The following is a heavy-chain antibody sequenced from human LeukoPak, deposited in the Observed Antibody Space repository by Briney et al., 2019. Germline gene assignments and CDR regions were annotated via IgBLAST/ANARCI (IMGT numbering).Heavy chain of an antibody. D-gene: IGHD3-16*01. V-gene: IGHV4-59*02. CDR2: IHYSGGA. CDR1: GGSVTTYH. CDR3: ARAEGAASHI. Sequence: SETLSLPCAVSGGSVTTYHWTWIRQPPGKGLEWIGHIHYSGGADYNPSLKSRVSMSLDTSKNHFSLRLTSVTAADTGVYFCARAEGAASHIWGQGTMVSVSS. J-gene: IGHJ3*02.